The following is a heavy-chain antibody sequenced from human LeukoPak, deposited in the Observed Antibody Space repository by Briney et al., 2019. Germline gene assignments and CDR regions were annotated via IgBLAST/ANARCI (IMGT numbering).Heavy chain of an antibody. CDR3: ARANSEYSSSLGWFDP. CDR1: GYTFTSYG. D-gene: IGHD6-6*01. V-gene: IGHV1-18*01. CDR2: ISAYNGNT. Sequence: ASVKVSCKASGYTFTSYGISWVRQAPGQGLGWMRWISAYNGNTNYAQKLQGRVTMTTDTSTSTAYMELRSPRSDDTAVYYCARANSEYSSSLGWFDPWGQGTLVTVSS. J-gene: IGHJ5*02.